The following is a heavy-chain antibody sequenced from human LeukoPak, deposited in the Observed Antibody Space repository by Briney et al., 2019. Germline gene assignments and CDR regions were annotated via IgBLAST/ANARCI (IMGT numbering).Heavy chain of an antibody. CDR2: IYYSGST. D-gene: IGHD3-9*01. CDR1: GGSISSSSYY. CDR3: ASTKLWLRYFDWLLHPYYFDY. J-gene: IGHJ4*02. V-gene: IGHV4-39*01. Sequence: SETLSLTCTVSGGSISSSSYYWGWIRQPPGKGLEWIGSIYYSGSTYYNPSLKSRVTISVDTSKNQFSLKLSSVTAADTAVYYCASTKLWLRYFDWLLHPYYFDYWGQGTLVTVSP.